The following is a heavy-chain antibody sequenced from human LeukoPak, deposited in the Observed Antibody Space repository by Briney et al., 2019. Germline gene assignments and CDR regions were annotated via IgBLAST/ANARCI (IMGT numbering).Heavy chain of an antibody. Sequence: GGSLRLSCAASGFTFSSYGMHWVRQAPGKGLEWVAVIWYDGSNKYYADSVKGRFTISRDNAKNSLYLQMNSLRAEDTAVYYCAPFSSGYWGQGTLVTVSS. V-gene: IGHV3-33*03. CDR2: IWYDGSNK. D-gene: IGHD6-25*01. CDR1: GFTFSSYG. CDR3: APFSSGY. J-gene: IGHJ4*02.